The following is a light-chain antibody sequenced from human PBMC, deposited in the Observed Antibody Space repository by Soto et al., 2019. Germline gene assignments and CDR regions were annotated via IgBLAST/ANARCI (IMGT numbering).Light chain of an antibody. V-gene: IGLV1-51*01. CDR2: DNN. CDR1: SSNIGNNY. CDR3: GTWDSSLSAVV. Sequence: PGQKVTISCSGSSSNIGNNYVSWYQQLPGTAPKLLIYDNNKRPSGIPDRFSGSKSGTSATLGITGLQTGDEADYYCGTWDSSLSAVVFGGGTKVTVL. J-gene: IGLJ2*01.